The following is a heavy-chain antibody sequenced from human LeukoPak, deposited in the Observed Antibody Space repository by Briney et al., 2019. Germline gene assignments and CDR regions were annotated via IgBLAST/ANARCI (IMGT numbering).Heavy chain of an antibody. D-gene: IGHD2-2*01. CDR2: IDQDGSVQ. J-gene: IGHJ4*02. V-gene: IGHV3-7*01. CDR3: ARNPAKVFPAVY. CDR1: RVTPSNDW. Sequence: QPGGCLRPSCAASRVTPSNDWISSVRQAPRQGPGWVANIDQDGSVQDSLDSVTGRFTISRDNAKNSPPLHRNNLPPQATAAHYFARNPAKVFPAVYWGQGTLVTVSS.